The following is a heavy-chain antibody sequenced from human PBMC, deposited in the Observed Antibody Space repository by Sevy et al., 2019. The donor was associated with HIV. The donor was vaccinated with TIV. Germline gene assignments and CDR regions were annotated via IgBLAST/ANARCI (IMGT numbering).Heavy chain of an antibody. J-gene: IGHJ6*03. D-gene: IGHD2-2*01. CDR1: GGSISSGSYY. V-gene: IGHV4-61*02. CDR2: IYTSGST. Sequence: SETLSLTCTVSGGSISSGSYYWSWIRQPAGKGLEWIGCIYTSGSTNYNPSLKSRVTISVDTSKNQFSLKLSSVTAADTAVYYCARVSGLRYCSSTSCPVYYYYMDVWGKGTTVTVSS. CDR3: ARVSGLRYCSSTSCPVYYYYMDV.